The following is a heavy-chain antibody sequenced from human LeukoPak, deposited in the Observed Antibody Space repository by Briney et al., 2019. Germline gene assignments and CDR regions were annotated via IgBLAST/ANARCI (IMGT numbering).Heavy chain of an antibody. D-gene: IGHD3-9*01. V-gene: IGHV3-11*01. CDR1: GFTFSDYY. CDR3: ARVPNWLWDSYYFDY. Sequence: GGSLRLSCAASGFTFSDYYMSWIRQAPGKGLEWVSYISSSGSTIYYADSVKGRFTISRDNAKNSLYLQMNSLRAEDTAVYYCARVPNWLWDSYYFDYWGQGTLVTVSS. J-gene: IGHJ4*02. CDR2: ISSSGSTI.